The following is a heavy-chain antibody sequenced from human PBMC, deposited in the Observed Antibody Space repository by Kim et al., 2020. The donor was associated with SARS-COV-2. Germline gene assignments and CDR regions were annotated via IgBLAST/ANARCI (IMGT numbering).Heavy chain of an antibody. D-gene: IGHD3-10*01. CDR3: ARGARYYYGSGTYPPFDP. J-gene: IGHJ5*02. CDR1: GGSFSGYY. CDR2: INHSGST. V-gene: IGHV4-34*01. Sequence: SETLSLTCAVYGGSFSGYYWSWIRQPQGKGLEWIGEINHSGSTNYNPSLKSRVTISVDTSQNQFSLKLSSVTAADTAVYYWARGARYYYGSGTYPPFDP.